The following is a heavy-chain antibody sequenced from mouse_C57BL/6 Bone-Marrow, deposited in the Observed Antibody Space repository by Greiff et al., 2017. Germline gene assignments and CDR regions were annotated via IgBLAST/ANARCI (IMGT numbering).Heavy chain of an antibody. J-gene: IGHJ3*01. CDR2: IYPGSGST. V-gene: IGHV1-55*01. Sequence: QVQLKQPGAELVKPGASVKMSCKASGYTFTSYWITWVKQRPGQGLEWIGDIYPGSGSTNYNEKFKSKATLTVDTSSSTAYMQLSSLTSEDSAVYYCAREASTGAWFAYWGQGTLVTVSA. D-gene: IGHD4-1*02. CDR1: GYTFTSYW. CDR3: AREASTGAWFAY.